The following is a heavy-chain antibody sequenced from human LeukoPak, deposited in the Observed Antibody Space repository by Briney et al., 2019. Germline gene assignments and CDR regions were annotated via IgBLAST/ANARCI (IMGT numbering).Heavy chain of an antibody. J-gene: IGHJ4*02. Sequence: SGGSLRLSCAASGFTFSDYDMHWVRQPTGKGPEWVAAIGTAGDTYYTGSVKGRFTISRENAKNSLYLQMNSLRAGDTAVYYCARVAKERVGGVYYFDYWGQGTLVTVSS. D-gene: IGHD1-1*01. CDR2: IGTAGDT. CDR1: GFTFSDYD. V-gene: IGHV3-13*01. CDR3: ARVAKERVGGVYYFDY.